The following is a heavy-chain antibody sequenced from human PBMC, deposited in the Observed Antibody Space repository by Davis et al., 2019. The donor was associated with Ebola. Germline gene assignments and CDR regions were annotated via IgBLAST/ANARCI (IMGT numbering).Heavy chain of an antibody. Sequence: SETLSLTCTVSGGSISSSGFYWTWIRQPPGKGLEWIGSIYYSGSTHYNPSLKSPVTISVDTSKNQFSLKLSSVTAADTAVYYCARLVYSSGWYGGYYYGMDVWGKGTTVTVSS. J-gene: IGHJ6*04. D-gene: IGHD6-19*01. CDR1: GGSISSSGFY. V-gene: IGHV4-39*01. CDR3: ARLVYSSGWYGGYYYGMDV. CDR2: IYYSGST.